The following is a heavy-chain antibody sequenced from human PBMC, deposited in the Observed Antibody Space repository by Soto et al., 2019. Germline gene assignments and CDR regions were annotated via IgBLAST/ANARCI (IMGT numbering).Heavy chain of an antibody. D-gene: IGHD2-21*02. CDR1: GGSITTSGDY. Sequence: SETLSLTCTVSGGSITTSGDYWSWIRQHPGKGLEWIGYISHSGITEYNPSLKSRLTLSIDTSKNQFSLEMSSVTAADTAVYYCARVSHDYYYSWFDPWGQGTPVTVSS. CDR3: ARVSHDYYYSWFDP. J-gene: IGHJ5*02. V-gene: IGHV4-31*03. CDR2: ISHSGIT.